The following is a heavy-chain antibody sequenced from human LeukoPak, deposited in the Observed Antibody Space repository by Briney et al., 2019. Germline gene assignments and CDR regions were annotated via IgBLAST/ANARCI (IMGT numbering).Heavy chain of an antibody. D-gene: IGHD5-12*01. V-gene: IGHV4-39*06. J-gene: IGHJ4*02. CDR3: ARSYSGYDPFDY. CDR1: GGSISSSSYF. CDR2: IYYSGSP. Sequence: PETLSLPCTVSGGSISSSSYFWGWFRQPPGRGLAWIGSIYYSGSPYYNPSLKSRFTISVDTSKNQFALKLSSVTAADTAVYYCARSYSGYDPFDYWGQGTLVTVSS.